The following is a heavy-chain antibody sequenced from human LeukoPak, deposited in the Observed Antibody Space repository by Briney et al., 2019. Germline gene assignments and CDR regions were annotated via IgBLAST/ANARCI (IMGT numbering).Heavy chain of an antibody. D-gene: IGHD4-17*01. CDR1: GGSIRGYY. V-gene: IGHV4-59*13. J-gene: IGHJ4*02. CDR3: ATYLGSNVDYYFDS. Sequence: SETLSLACTVSGGSIRGYYWSWIRQPPGKGLEWIGYIYHTGSTNYNPTLKSRVTISVDTSKNQYSLKLDSVTAADTAVYYCATYLGSNVDYYFDSWGQGTLVTVSS. CDR2: IYHTGST.